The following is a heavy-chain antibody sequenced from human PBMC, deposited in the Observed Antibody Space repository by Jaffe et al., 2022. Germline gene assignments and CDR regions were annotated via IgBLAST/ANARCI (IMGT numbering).Heavy chain of an antibody. CDR3: ANSHCTGGVCYGGWFDP. Sequence: EVQLLESGGGLVQPGGSLRLSCAASGFTFSSYAMSWVRQAPGKGLEWVSAISGSGGSTYYADSVKGRFTISRDNSKNTLYLQMNSLRAEDTAVYYCANSHCTGGVCYGGWFDPWGQGTLVTVSS. CDR2: ISGSGGST. J-gene: IGHJ5*02. CDR1: GFTFSSYA. D-gene: IGHD2-8*02. V-gene: IGHV3-23*01.